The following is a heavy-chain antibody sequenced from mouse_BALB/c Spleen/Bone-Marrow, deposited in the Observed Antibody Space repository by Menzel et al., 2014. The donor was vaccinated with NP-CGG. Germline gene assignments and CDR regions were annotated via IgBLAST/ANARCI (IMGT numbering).Heavy chain of an antibody. CDR2: INPGSGGA. Sequence: QVQLKDSGAELVRPGTSVKVSCKASGYAFTSYLIEWIKQRPGQGLEWIGVINPGSGGANYNEKFKGKATLTADKSSSTAYMQISSLTSDDSAVYFCARRIYYAMGYWGQGTTL. V-gene: IGHV1-54*01. J-gene: IGHJ2*01. CDR3: ARRIYYAMGY. D-gene: IGHD2-1*01. CDR1: GYAFTSYL.